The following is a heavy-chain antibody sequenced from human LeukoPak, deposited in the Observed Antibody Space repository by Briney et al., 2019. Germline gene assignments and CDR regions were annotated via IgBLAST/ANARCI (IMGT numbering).Heavy chain of an antibody. V-gene: IGHV1-2*04. Sequence: ASVKVSCKASGYTFTGYHMHWVRQAPGQGLEWMGWINPNSGGTNYAQKFQGWVTMTRDTSISTAYMELSRLRSDDTAVYYCAREAGYCSSTSCQNDALDIWGQGTMVTVSS. J-gene: IGHJ3*02. CDR3: AREAGYCSSTSCQNDALDI. D-gene: IGHD2-2*01. CDR2: INPNSGGT. CDR1: GYTFTGYH.